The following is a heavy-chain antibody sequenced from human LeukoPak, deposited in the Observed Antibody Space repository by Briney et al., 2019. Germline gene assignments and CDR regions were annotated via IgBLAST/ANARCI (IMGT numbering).Heavy chain of an antibody. D-gene: IGHD3-16*02. Sequence: GGSLRLSCAASGFTFSSYSMNWVRQAPGKGLEWVSSISSSSSYIYYADSVKGRFTISRDNAKNSLYLQMNSLRAEDTAVYYCARDLGSAYDYVWGSYRRVNWFDPWGQGTLVTVSS. CDR2: ISSSSSYI. CDR3: ARDLGSAYDYVWGSYRRVNWFDP. J-gene: IGHJ5*02. V-gene: IGHV3-21*01. CDR1: GFTFSSYS.